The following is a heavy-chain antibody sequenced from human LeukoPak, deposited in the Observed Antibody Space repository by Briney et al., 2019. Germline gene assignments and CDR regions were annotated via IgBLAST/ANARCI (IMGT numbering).Heavy chain of an antibody. CDR1: GFRFSNAW. CDR3: TTECYDVGSDSVV. V-gene: IGHV3-15*01. J-gene: IGHJ6*04. D-gene: IGHD2-2*01. CDR2: IKRQSDGATT. Sequence: PGGSLRHSSAASGFRFSNAWICCVRQVPGTGLEWVGRIKRQSDGATTQYAAPVKDRFTITRDNSKKTLYLQMNNLKTEDTAVYYCTTECYDVGSDSVVWGGGTTVTVSS.